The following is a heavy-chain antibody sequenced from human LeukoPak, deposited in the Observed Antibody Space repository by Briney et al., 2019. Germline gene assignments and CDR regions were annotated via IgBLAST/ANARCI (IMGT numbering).Heavy chain of an antibody. D-gene: IGHD3-3*01. Sequence: GGSLRLSCAASGFTFSSYWMSWVRQAPGKGLEWVANIKQDGSEKYYVDSVKGRFTISRDNAKNSLYLQMNSLRAEDTAVYYCARDRVRFLEWLFSLVSEGFDYWGQGTLVTVSS. J-gene: IGHJ4*02. CDR2: IKQDGSEK. V-gene: IGHV3-7*01. CDR1: GFTFSSYW. CDR3: ARDRVRFLEWLFSLVSEGFDY.